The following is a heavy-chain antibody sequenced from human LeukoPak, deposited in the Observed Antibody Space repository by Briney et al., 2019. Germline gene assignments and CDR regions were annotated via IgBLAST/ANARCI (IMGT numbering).Heavy chain of an antibody. Sequence: ASVKVSCKASGYTFTSYGISWVRQAPGQGLEWMGWISAYNGNTNYAQKFQGRVTMTRDTSISTAYMELSRLRSDDTAVYYCAREKLVGDSFDPWGQGTLVTVSS. CDR2: ISAYNGNT. CDR3: AREKLVGDSFDP. V-gene: IGHV1-18*01. J-gene: IGHJ5*02. CDR1: GYTFTSYG. D-gene: IGHD1-26*01.